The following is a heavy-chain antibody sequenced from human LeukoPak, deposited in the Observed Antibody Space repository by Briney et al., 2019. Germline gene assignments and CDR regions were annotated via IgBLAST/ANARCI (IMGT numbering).Heavy chain of an antibody. V-gene: IGHV3-21*01. CDR3: ARGAYNWNYSADY. CDR2: ISSSNSYI. J-gene: IGHJ4*02. CDR1: GFTFSSYS. Sequence: GGSLRLSCAASGFTFSSYSMNWVRQAPGKGLEWVSSISSSNSYIYYADSVKGRFTISRDNAKNSLYLQMNSLRAEDTAVYYCARGAYNWNYSADYWGQGTLVTVSS. D-gene: IGHD1-7*01.